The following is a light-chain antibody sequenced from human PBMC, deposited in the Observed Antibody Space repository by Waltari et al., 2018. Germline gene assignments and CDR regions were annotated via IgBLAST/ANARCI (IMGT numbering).Light chain of an antibody. V-gene: IGKV4-1*01. J-gene: IGKJ5*01. CDR1: QSVLYSSNSKDY. CDR3: QQYCTIPIT. CDR2: WAS. Sequence: DIVMTQSPDSLAVSLGVRATITCKSSQSVLYSSNSKDYLAWYQQKPGQPPKLLIYWASTRESGVPDRFSGSGSGTDFTLTISSLQAEDVAVYYCQQYCTIPITFGQGTRLEIK.